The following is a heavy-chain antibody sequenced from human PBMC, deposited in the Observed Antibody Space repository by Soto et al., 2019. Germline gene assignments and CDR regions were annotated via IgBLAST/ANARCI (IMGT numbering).Heavy chain of an antibody. J-gene: IGHJ3*01. CDR1: GGSSSSTNYY. V-gene: IGHV4-39*01. CDR3: ARPGRVNWDAFDV. D-gene: IGHD1-1*01. Sequence: QLQLRASGPGLVKPSDTLSLSCSVSGGSSSSTNYYWGWIRQSPGKGLEWVGSVYYRGSVYSNPSPKGRVNISLDMSTNQFSLKLSSVTAADTAVYYCARPGRVNWDAFDVWGQGIMVTVSS. CDR2: VYYRGSV.